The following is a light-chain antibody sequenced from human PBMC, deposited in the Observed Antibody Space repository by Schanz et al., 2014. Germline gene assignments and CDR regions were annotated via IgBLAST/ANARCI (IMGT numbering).Light chain of an antibody. J-gene: IGKJ4*01. V-gene: IGKV1-12*01. CDR1: QGIGNY. Sequence: DIQMTQSPSSLSASVGDRVTITCRASQGIGNYLAWYQQKPGKAPKLLIHAASSLQSGVPSRISGSGSGTDFTLIISSLQPEDFATYYCQQADSFPLTFGGGTKLEIK. CDR2: AAS. CDR3: QQADSFPLT.